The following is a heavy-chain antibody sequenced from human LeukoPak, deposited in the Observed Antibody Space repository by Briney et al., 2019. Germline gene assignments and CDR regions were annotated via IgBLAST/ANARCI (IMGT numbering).Heavy chain of an antibody. D-gene: IGHD1-26*01. Sequence: SETLSLTCNVSDGSSSRYYWSWIRQPPGKGLEWIGYIYSSGTTNYNPSLMSRVTLSVDTSKNQFSLKLNSVTAADTAVYYCARHVSYTGDAFDIWGQGTMVTVSS. CDR3: ARHVSYTGDAFDI. CDR2: IYSSGTT. J-gene: IGHJ3*02. V-gene: IGHV4-59*08. CDR1: DGSSSRYY.